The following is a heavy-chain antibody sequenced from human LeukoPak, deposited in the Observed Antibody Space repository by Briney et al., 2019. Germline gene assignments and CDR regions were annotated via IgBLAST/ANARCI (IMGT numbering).Heavy chain of an antibody. CDR1: GYTFTSYA. Sequence: ASVKVSCKASGYTFTSYAMHWVRQAPGQRLEWMGWINAGNGNTKYSQKFQGRVTITRDTSASTAYTELSSLRSEDTAVYYCAREYCSGGSCLNWFDPWGQGTLVTVSS. CDR2: INAGNGNT. CDR3: AREYCSGGSCLNWFDP. J-gene: IGHJ5*02. V-gene: IGHV1-3*01. D-gene: IGHD2-15*01.